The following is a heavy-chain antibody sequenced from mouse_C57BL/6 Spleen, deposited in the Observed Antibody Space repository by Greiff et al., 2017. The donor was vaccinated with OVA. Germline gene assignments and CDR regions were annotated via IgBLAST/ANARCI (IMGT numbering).Heavy chain of an antibody. CDR2: IYPGDGDT. Sequence: VKLVESGAELVKPGASVKISCKASGYAFSSYWMNWVKQRPGKGLEWIGQIYPGDGDTNYNGKFKGKATLTADKSSSTAYMQLSSLTSEDSAVYFCARSDDYDPAWFAYWGQGTLVTVSA. V-gene: IGHV1-80*01. CDR3: ARSDDYDPAWFAY. CDR1: GYAFSSYW. D-gene: IGHD2-4*01. J-gene: IGHJ3*01.